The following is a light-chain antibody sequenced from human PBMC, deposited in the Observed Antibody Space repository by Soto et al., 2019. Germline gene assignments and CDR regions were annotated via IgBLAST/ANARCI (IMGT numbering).Light chain of an antibody. J-gene: IGKJ2*01. Sequence: EIEMTQSPATLSLSPGEGATLSCRTSQSVGYSLAWYQQKPGLAPRLLIYGASTRITGIPDRFSGSGSVTEFTLTISSLQSEDFAVYYCQQYKNWPGYTFGQGTKLEIK. CDR1: QSVGYS. CDR3: QQYKNWPGYT. CDR2: GAS. V-gene: IGKV3-15*01.